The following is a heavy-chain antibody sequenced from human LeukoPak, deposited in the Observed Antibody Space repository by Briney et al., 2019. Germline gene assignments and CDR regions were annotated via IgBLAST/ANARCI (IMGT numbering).Heavy chain of an antibody. CDR1: GGSISSSSYY. V-gene: IGHV4-39*07. CDR2: IYYIGST. J-gene: IGHJ3*01. CDR3: AKSTYYYDTFVNAFDL. Sequence: SETLFLTCTVSGGSISSSSYYWGWIRQPPGKGLEWIGCIYYIGSTYYNPSLRSRVTTAVDTSKNQFYLKLSSVTAADTAVYYCAKSTYYYDTFVNAFDLWGQGTVVTVSS. D-gene: IGHD3-22*01.